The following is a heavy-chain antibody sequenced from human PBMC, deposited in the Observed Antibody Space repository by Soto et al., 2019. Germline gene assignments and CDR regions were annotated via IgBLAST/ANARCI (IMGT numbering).Heavy chain of an antibody. V-gene: IGHV4-31*03. D-gene: IGHD5-12*01. J-gene: IGHJ4*02. Sequence: TLSLTCTVSGGSISSGGYYWSWIRQHSGKGLEWIGYIYYSGSTYYNPSLKSRITISVDTSKNQFSLKLSSVTAADTAVYYCARYIVPTTYYFDYWGQGTLVTVS. CDR2: IYYSGST. CDR1: GGSISSGGYY. CDR3: ARYIVPTTYYFDY.